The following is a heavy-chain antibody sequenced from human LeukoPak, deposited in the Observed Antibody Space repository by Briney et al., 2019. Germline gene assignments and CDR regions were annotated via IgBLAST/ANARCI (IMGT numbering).Heavy chain of an antibody. CDR1: GGSISSGGYY. V-gene: IGHV4-30-2*01. J-gene: IGHJ3*02. CDR2: IYHSGST. D-gene: IGHD6-13*01. CDR3: ARDNSRWGASQRAFDI. Sequence: SETLSLTCTVSGGSISSGGYYWSWIRQPPGKGLEWIGYIYHSGSTYYNPSLKSRVTISVDRSKNQFSLKLSSVTAADTAVYYCARDNSRWGASQRAFDIWGQGTMVTVSS.